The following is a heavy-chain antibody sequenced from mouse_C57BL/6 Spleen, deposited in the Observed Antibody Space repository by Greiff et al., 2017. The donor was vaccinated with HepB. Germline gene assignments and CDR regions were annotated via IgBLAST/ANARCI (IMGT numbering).Heavy chain of an antibody. Sequence: VQLQQSGPGLVQPSQSLSITCTVSGFSFTSYGVHWVRQSPGKGLEWLGVIWSGGSTDYNAAFISRLSISKDNSKSQVFFKMNSLQADDTAIYYCASVFIDFAYWGQGTLVTVSA. CDR2: IWSGGST. J-gene: IGHJ3*01. CDR3: ASVFIDFAY. CDR1: GFSFTSYG. D-gene: IGHD1-1*01. V-gene: IGHV2-2*01.